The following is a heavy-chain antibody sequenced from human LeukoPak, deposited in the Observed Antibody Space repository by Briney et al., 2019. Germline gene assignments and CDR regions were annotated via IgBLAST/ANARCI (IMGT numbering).Heavy chain of an antibody. CDR1: GYTFTSYD. J-gene: IGHJ4*02. V-gene: IGHV1-8*01. Sequence: ASVKVSCKASGYTFTSYDFNWVRQATGQGLEWMGWMNPNSGNTGYAQKFQGRVTMTRNTSISTAYMELSSLRSEDTAVYYCARATMNRGRFLEWLLYGYYFDYWGQGTLVTVSS. D-gene: IGHD3-3*01. CDR3: ARATMNRGRFLEWLLYGYYFDY. CDR2: MNPNSGNT.